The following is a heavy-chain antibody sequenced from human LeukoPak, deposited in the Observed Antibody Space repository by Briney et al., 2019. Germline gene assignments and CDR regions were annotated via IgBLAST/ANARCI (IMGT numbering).Heavy chain of an antibody. V-gene: IGHV3-23*01. CDR1: GFTFSDYG. CDR3: AKDRRALTLCYFDY. Sequence: PGGSLRLSCTASGFTFSDYGFSWVRQAPGKGLEWVSGIRVSGSTYYPDSVTGRFTISRDNSKNTLYLQMNSLRAEDTAVYYCAKDRRALTLCYFDYWGQGTLVTVSS. D-gene: IGHD4-23*01. J-gene: IGHJ4*02. CDR2: IRVSGST.